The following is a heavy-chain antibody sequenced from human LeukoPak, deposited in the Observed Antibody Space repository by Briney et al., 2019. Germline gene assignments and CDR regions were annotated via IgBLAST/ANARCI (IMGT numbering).Heavy chain of an antibody. V-gene: IGHV3-48*03. J-gene: IGHJ4*02. D-gene: IGHD1-20*01. Sequence: PGGSLRLSCAASGFTFSSYEMNWVRQAPGKGLEWVSYISSSGSTIYYADSVKGRFTISRDNAKNSLYLQMNSLRAEDTAVYYCARLFNWNGLHWGQGTLVTVSS. CDR3: ARLFNWNGLH. CDR1: GFTFSSYE. CDR2: ISSSGSTI.